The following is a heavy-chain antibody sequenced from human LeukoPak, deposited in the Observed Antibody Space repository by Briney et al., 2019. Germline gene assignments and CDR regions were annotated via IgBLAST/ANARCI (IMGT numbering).Heavy chain of an antibody. V-gene: IGHV4-59*08. CDR2: IYYSGST. J-gene: IGHJ6*02. CDR1: GGSISSYY. Sequence: SETLSLTCTVSGGSISSYYWSWIRQPPGKGLEWIGYIYYSGSTNYNPSLKSRVTISVDTSKNQFSLKLSSVTAADTAVYYCAKGFGGAVRGVVYGMDVWGQGTTVTVSS. CDR3: AKGFGGAVRGVVYGMDV. D-gene: IGHD3-10*01.